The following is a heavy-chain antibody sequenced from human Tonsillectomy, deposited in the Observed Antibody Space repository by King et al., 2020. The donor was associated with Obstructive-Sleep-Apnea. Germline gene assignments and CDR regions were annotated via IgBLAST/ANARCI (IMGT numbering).Heavy chain of an antibody. J-gene: IGHJ6*02. CDR3: ARDGGPVGATFGMDV. CDR1: GFTFSIYW. V-gene: IGHV3-7*03. D-gene: IGHD1-26*01. CDR2: IKYDGGEK. Sequence: VQLVESGGDLVQPGGSLRLSCAASGFTFSIYWMSWVRQAPGKGLEWVANIKYDGGEKYYVDSVKGRFTISRDNAKNSLYLQMNSLRAEDTAVYYCARDGGPVGATFGMDVWGQGTTVTVSS.